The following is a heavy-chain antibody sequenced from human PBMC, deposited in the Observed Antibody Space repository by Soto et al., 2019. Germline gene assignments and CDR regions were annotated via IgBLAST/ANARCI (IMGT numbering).Heavy chain of an antibody. CDR1: GGSISSGDYY. D-gene: IGHD6-19*01. CDR2: IYYSGST. Sequence: LSLTCTVSGGSISSGDYYWSWIRQPPGKGLEWIGYIYYSGSTYYNPPLKSRVTISVDTSKNQFSLKLSSVTAADTAVYYCARVNIAVAVPFDYWGQGTLVTVSS. CDR3: ARVNIAVAVPFDY. J-gene: IGHJ4*02. V-gene: IGHV4-30-4*01.